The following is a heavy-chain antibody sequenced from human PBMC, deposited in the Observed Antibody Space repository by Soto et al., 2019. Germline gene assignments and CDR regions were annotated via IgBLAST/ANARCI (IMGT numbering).Heavy chain of an antibody. V-gene: IGHV4-59*08. CDR1: GGSISSYY. D-gene: IGHD3-3*01. J-gene: IGHJ6*03. Sequence: SETLSLTCTVSGGSISSYYWSWIRQPPGKGLEWIGYIYYSGSTNYNPSLKSRVTITVDTSKNQFSLKLRSVTAADTAVYYCARSLSPSRFLEEPHQGYYYMDVWGKGTTVTVSS. CDR2: IYYSGST. CDR3: ARSLSPSRFLEEPHQGYYYMDV.